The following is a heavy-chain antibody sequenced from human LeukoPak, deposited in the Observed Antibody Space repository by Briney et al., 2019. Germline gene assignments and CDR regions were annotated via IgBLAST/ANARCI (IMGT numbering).Heavy chain of an antibody. Sequence: ASVKVSCTASGYTFTGYYMHWVRQAPGQGLEWMGWINPNSGGTNYAQKFQGRVTMTRDTSISTAYMELSRLRSDDTAVYYCARESACGTTNCLAPADWLDPWGQGTLVIVSS. D-gene: IGHD2-2*01. V-gene: IGHV1-2*02. CDR3: ARESACGTTNCLAPADWLDP. J-gene: IGHJ5*02. CDR1: GYTFTGYY. CDR2: INPNSGGT.